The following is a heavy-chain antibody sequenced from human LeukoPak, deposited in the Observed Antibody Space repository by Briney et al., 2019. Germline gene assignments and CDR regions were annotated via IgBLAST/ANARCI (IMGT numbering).Heavy chain of an antibody. V-gene: IGHV3-49*04. J-gene: IGHJ4*02. CDR2: IRSKAYGGTT. Sequence: GESLRLSCAASGFTFSNAWMSWVRQAPGKGLEWVGFIRSKAYGGTTEYAASVKGRFTNSRNHPKTIAYRQINSRKPENTAGNYCTGGSGSYYSFYFDYWGQGTLVTVSS. D-gene: IGHD3-10*01. CDR1: GFTFSNAW. CDR3: TGGSGSYYSFYFDY.